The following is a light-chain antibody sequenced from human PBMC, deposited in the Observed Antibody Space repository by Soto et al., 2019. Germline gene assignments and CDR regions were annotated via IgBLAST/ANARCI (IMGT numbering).Light chain of an antibody. Sequence: QAVVTQEPSLTVSPGGTVTLSCGPSTGAVTSNHHPYWFQQKAGQAPRTLIYDTSNKHSWTPARFSGSLLGDKAALTLSGAQPEDEAQYYCLLSYNAARVFGGGTKLTVL. CDR2: DTS. J-gene: IGLJ2*01. CDR3: LLSYNAARV. V-gene: IGLV7-46*01. CDR1: TGAVTSNHH.